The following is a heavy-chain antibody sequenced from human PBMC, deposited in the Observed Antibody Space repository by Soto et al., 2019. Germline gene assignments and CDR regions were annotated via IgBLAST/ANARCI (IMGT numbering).Heavy chain of an antibody. V-gene: IGHV3-74*01. CDR3: VRWTTTGDY. CDR2: ISSDGSGT. J-gene: IGHJ4*02. CDR1: GFTLSSYW. Sequence: PGVSLRLSCGASGFTLSSYWMHWVRQAPGKGLVWVSRISSDGSGTSYADSVRGRFTISRDNAKNTLYLQMNSLRVEDTAVYYCVRWTTTGDYWGQGTLVTVSS. D-gene: IGHD4-17*01.